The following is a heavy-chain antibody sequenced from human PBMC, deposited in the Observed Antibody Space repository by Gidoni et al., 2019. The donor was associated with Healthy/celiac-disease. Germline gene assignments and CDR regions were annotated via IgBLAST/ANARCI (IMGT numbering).Heavy chain of an antibody. CDR1: GLSLSNARMG. V-gene: IGHV2-26*01. CDR2: IFSNDEK. D-gene: IGHD3-9*01. Sequence: QVTLKESGPVLVKPTETLTLTCTVSGLSLSNARMGVSWIRQPPGKALEWLAHIFSNDEKSYITSLKSRLTISKDTSKSQVVLTMTNMDPVDTATYYCARMEGCYDILTGYCDFDYWGQGTLVTVSS. J-gene: IGHJ4*02. CDR3: ARMEGCYDILTGYCDFDY.